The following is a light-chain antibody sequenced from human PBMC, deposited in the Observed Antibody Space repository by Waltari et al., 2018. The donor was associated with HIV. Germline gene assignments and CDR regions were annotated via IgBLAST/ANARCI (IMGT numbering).Light chain of an antibody. CDR2: EVI. CDR1: SGVFGISSL. J-gene: IGLJ3*02. CDR3: CSYTTMTTLL. Sequence: HSALTKPASVSASPGQSITISCTGTSGVFGISSLVSWYQQRPGNVPRVLIYEVISRPSGVSNRFSGSKSGNTASLSISGLQAEDEAAYHCCSYTTMTTLLFGGGTKVTVL. V-gene: IGLV2-23*02.